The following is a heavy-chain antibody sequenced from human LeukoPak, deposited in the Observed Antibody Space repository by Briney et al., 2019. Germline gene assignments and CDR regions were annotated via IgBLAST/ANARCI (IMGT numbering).Heavy chain of an antibody. CDR1: GGTFSSYA. CDR3: AKSYESHYGMDV. Sequence: ASVKVSCTASGGTFSSYAISWVRQAPGQGLEWMGGIIPIFGTANYAQKFQGRVTITADESTSTAYMELSSLRSEDTAVYYCAKSYESHYGMDVWGQGTTVTVSS. D-gene: IGHD3-3*01. J-gene: IGHJ6*02. V-gene: IGHV1-69*13. CDR2: IIPIFGTA.